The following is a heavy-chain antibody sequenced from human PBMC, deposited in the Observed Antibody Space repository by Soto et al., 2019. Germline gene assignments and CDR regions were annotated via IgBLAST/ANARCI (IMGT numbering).Heavy chain of an antibody. V-gene: IGHV3-30*18. J-gene: IGHJ6*02. D-gene: IGHD1-26*01. CDR3: GKDWRWEQQIYGMNV. CDR2: ISYDGRNK. CDR1: DFSFRNYA. Sequence: QERVVESGGGEVQPGTSLRLSCVASDFSFRNYAPHRARHAPGKGLEWVADISYDGRNKYYAESVKGRFTISRDNSKNTLYLQMNSLRTEDTAVYYCGKDWRWEQQIYGMNVWGQGTTVTVSS.